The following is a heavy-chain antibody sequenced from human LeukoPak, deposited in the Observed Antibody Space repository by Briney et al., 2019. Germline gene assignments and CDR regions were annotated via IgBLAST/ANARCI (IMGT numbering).Heavy chain of an antibody. Sequence: SETLSLTCTVSGGSISSYYWSWIRQPPGKGLEWIGYIYYSGSTNYNPSPKSRVTISVDTSKNQFSLKLSSVTAADTAVYYCARYYYDSSALDYWGQGTLVTVSS. CDR3: ARYYYDSSALDY. J-gene: IGHJ4*02. D-gene: IGHD3-22*01. V-gene: IGHV4-59*01. CDR2: IYYSGST. CDR1: GGSISSYY.